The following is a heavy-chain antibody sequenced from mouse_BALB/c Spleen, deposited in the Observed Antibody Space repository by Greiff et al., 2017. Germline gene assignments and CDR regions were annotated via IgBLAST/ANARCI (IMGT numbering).Heavy chain of an antibody. CDR1: GYTFTSYW. CDR3: ARWGYDGAWFAY. CDR2: INPSTGYT. V-gene: IGHV1-7*01. J-gene: IGHJ3*01. Sequence: VQLQQSGAELAKPGASVKMSCKASGYTFTSYWMHWVKQRPGQGLEWIGYINPSTGYTEYNQKFKDKATLTAVKSSSTAYMQLSSLTSEDSAVYYCARWGYDGAWFAYWGQGTLVTVSA. D-gene: IGHD2-14*01.